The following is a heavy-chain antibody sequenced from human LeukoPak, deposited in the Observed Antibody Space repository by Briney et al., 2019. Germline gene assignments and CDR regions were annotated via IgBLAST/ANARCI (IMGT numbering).Heavy chain of an antibody. CDR1: GFTFSSYA. D-gene: IGHD5-12*01. CDR2: ISGSGGGT. CDR3: ARSLVSGYDYYFDY. J-gene: IGHJ4*02. Sequence: GGSLRLSCAASGFTFSSYAMSWVRQAPEKGLEWVATISGSGGGTYYADSVKGRFTVSRDNSKNTLYLQMNSLRAEDTAVYYCARSLVSGYDYYFDYWGQGTLVTVSS. V-gene: IGHV3-23*01.